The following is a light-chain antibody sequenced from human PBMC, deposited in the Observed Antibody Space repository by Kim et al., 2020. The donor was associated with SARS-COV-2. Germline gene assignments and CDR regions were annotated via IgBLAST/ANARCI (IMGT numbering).Light chain of an antibody. Sequence: QAVVTQPPSVSGAPGQRVTISCTGSSSNIGAGYDVHWYQQLPGTAPKLLIYGNNNRPSGVPDRFSGSKSGTSASLAITGLQPEDEADYYCQSYDSSLSSFVFGTGTKVTVL. V-gene: IGLV1-40*01. CDR3: QSYDSSLSSFV. CDR1: SSNIGAGYD. CDR2: GNN. J-gene: IGLJ1*01.